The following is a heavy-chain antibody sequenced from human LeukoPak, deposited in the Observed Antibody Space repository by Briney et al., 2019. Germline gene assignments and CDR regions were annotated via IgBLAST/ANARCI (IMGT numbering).Heavy chain of an antibody. Sequence: GESLKISCKGSGYSFTSYWIGWERQMPGKGLEWMGIIYPGDSDTRYSPSFQGQVTISADKSISTAYLQWSSLKASDTAMYYCARGDYDSSGYPLYFDYWGQGTLVTVSS. D-gene: IGHD3-22*01. J-gene: IGHJ4*02. V-gene: IGHV5-51*01. CDR2: IYPGDSDT. CDR3: ARGDYDSSGYPLYFDY. CDR1: GYSFTSYW.